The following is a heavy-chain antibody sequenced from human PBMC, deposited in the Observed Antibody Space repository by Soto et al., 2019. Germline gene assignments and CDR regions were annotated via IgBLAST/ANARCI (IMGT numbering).Heavy chain of an antibody. V-gene: IGHV3-48*02. CDR2: ISSSSSTI. D-gene: IGHD6-13*01. CDR1: GFTFSSYS. CDR3: ASTTSSSWKYYFDY. Sequence: EVQLVESGGGLVQPGGSLRLSCAASGFTFSSYSMNWVRQAPGKGLEWVSYISSSSSTIYYADSVKGRFTNSRDNAKKSPYHQMNSLRDEDTAVYYCASTTSSSWKYYFDYWGQGTLVTVSS. J-gene: IGHJ4*02.